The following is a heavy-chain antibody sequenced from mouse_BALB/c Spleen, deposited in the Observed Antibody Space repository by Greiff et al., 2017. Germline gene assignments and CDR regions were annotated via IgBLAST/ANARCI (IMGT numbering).Heavy chain of an antibody. CDR3: ARDRSRSTMITSMDY. Sequence: VKLMESGPGLVAPSQSLSITCTVSGFSLTSYGVHWVRQPPGKGLEWLGVIWAGGSTNYNSALMSRLSISKDNSKSQVFLKMNSLQTDDTAMYYCARDRSRSTMITSMDYWGQGTSVTVSS. CDR1: GFSLTSYG. D-gene: IGHD2-4*01. CDR2: IWAGGST. J-gene: IGHJ4*01. V-gene: IGHV2-9*02.